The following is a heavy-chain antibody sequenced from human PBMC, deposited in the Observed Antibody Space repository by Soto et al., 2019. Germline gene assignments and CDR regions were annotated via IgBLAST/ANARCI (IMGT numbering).Heavy chain of an antibody. CDR3: ARGLKPPPNSSGWYDYFDY. CDR2: INHSGST. Sequence: SETLSLTCAVYGGSFSGYYWGWIRQPPGKGLEWIGEINHSGSTNYNPSLKSRVTISVDTSKNQFSLKLSSVTAADTAVYYCARGLKPPPNSSGWYDYFDYWGQGTLVTVSS. J-gene: IGHJ4*02. D-gene: IGHD6-19*01. V-gene: IGHV4-34*01. CDR1: GGSFSGYY.